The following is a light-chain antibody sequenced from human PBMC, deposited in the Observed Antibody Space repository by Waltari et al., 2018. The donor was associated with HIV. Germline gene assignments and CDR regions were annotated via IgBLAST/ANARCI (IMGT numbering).Light chain of an antibody. V-gene: IGKV1-9*01. J-gene: IGKJ5*01. CDR2: SAS. CDR3: QQLDPYPIT. CDR1: QGIKNY. Sequence: DIQLTQSPAFLSASVGDRVTITCRASQGIKNYLACYQQKPGKAPNLLIYSASTLQSGVPSRFSGSGSGTEFTLTISSLQPEDFATYWCQQLDPYPITFGQGTRLEIK.